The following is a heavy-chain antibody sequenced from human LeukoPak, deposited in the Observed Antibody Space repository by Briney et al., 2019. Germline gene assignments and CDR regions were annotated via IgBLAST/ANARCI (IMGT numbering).Heavy chain of an antibody. Sequence: PGGSLRLSCAASGFTFDDYAMHWVRQAPGKGLEWASGISWNSGSIGYADSVKGRFTISRDNAKNSLYLQMNSLRAEDTALYYCAKGNYYDSSGYYRAFDIWGQGTMVTVSS. D-gene: IGHD3-22*01. J-gene: IGHJ3*02. CDR2: ISWNSGSI. V-gene: IGHV3-9*01. CDR3: AKGNYYDSSGYYRAFDI. CDR1: GFTFDDYA.